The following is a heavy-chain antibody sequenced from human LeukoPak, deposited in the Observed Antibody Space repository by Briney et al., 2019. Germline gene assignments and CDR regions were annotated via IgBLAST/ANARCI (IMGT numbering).Heavy chain of an antibody. J-gene: IGHJ4*02. CDR1: GFTFNNYW. V-gene: IGHV3-74*01. CDR2: IDTDGSGT. D-gene: IGHD4-17*01. CDR3: ASLAASTVTTSY. Sequence: PGGSLRLSCAASGFTFNNYWLHWVRQAPGKGLVWVSRIDTDGSGTIYADSVKGRFTISRDNAKNTLYLQMTSLRAEDTAVYYCASLAASTVTTSYWGQGTLVTVSS.